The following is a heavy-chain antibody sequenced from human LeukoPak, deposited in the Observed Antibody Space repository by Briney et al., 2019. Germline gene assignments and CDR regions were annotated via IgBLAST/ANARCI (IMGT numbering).Heavy chain of an antibody. CDR3: AKGAFDIVVVPAAKNWFDP. CDR2: ISGSGGST. V-gene: IGHV3-23*01. Sequence: GGSLRLSCAASGFTFSSYAMSWVRQAPGKGLEWVSAISGSGGSTYYADSVKGRFTISRDNSKNTLYLQMNSLRAEDTAVYYCAKGAFDIVVVPAAKNWFDPWGQGTLVTVSS. J-gene: IGHJ5*02. D-gene: IGHD2-2*01. CDR1: GFTFSSYA.